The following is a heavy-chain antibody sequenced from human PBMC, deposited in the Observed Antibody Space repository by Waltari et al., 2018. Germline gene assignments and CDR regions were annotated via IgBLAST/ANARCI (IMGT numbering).Heavy chain of an antibody. CDR1: GFTFSSYA. CDR3: AIPGMNTVTAFDY. CDR2: ISYDGSNK. D-gene: IGHD4-17*01. V-gene: IGHV3-30-3*01. J-gene: IGHJ4*02. Sequence: QVQLVESGGGVVQPGRSLRLSCAASGFTFSSYAMHWVRQAPGKGLEWVAVISYDGSNKYYADSVKGRFTISRDNSKNTLYLQMNSLRAEDTAVYYCAIPGMNTVTAFDYWGQGTLVTVSS.